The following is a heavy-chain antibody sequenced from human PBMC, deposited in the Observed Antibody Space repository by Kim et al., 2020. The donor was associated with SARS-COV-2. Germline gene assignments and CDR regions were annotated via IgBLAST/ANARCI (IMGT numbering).Heavy chain of an antibody. D-gene: IGHD3-10*01. J-gene: IGHJ6*02. Sequence: GGSLRLSCAASGFTFSSYGMHWVRQAPGKGLEWLAVISSDGSNKYYADSVQGRFTISRDNSKNTLYLQMNSLRAEDTAGSYCAVNSGRGYYGMDVWGQVT. CDR3: AVNSGRGYYGMDV. CDR2: ISSDGSNK. V-gene: IGHV3-30*03. CDR1: GFTFSSYG.